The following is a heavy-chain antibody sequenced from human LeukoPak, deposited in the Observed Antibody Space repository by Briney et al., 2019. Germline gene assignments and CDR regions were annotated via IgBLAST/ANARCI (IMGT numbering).Heavy chain of an antibody. D-gene: IGHD2-21*01. CDR3: AKDSRRLLFLVGLDAFDI. Sequence: GGSLRLSCAASGFTFSSYAMSWVRQAPGKGLEWVSAISGSGGSTYYADSVKGRFTISRDNSKNTLYLQMNSLRAEDTAVYYCAKDSRRLLFLVGLDAFDIWGQGTMVTVSS. V-gene: IGHV3-23*01. J-gene: IGHJ3*02. CDR1: GFTFSSYA. CDR2: ISGSGGST.